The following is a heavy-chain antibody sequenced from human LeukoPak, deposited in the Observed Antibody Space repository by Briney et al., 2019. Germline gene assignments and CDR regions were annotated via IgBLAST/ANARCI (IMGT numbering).Heavy chain of an antibody. D-gene: IGHD6-19*01. V-gene: IGHV1-69*06. CDR2: IIPIFGAA. J-gene: IGHJ3*02. CDR3: ARDGQWLVLAFDI. CDR1: GGTFSSYA. Sequence: ASVRVSCKASGGTFSSYAISWVRQAPGQGLEWMGGIIPIFGAANYAQKFQGRVTITADKSTSTAYMELSSLRSEDTAVYYCARDGQWLVLAFDIWGQGTMVTVSS.